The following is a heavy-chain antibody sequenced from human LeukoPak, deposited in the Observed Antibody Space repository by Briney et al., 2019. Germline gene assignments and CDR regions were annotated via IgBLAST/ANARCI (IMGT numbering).Heavy chain of an antibody. Sequence: SETLSLTCTVSGGSISSSSYYWGWLRQPPGKALEWIGSIYYSGSTYYNPSLKSRVTISVDTSKNQFSLKLSSVAAADTAVYYCARLSGSDYGVYGGYYYYYGMDVWGQGTTVTVSS. CDR3: ARLSGSDYGVYGGYYYYYGMDV. D-gene: IGHD4-17*01. V-gene: IGHV4-39*01. J-gene: IGHJ6*02. CDR1: GGSISSSSYY. CDR2: IYYSGST.